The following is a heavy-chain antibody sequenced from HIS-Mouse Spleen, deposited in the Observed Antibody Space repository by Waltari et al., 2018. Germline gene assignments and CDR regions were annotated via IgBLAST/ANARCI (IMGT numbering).Heavy chain of an antibody. CDR3: ARDRCWYFDL. V-gene: IGHV3-7*01. CDR2: IKQDGSEK. J-gene: IGHJ2*01. Sequence: EVQLVESGGGLVQPGGSLRLSCAASGFPFSSYWLSWVRQAPGKGLEWVANIKQDGSEKYYVDSVKGRFTISRDNAKNSLYLQMNSLRAEDTAVYYCARDRCWYFDLWGRGTLVTVSS. CDR1: GFPFSSYW.